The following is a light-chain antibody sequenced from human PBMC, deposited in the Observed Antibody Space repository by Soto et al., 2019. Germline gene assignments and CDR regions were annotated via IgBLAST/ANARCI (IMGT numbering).Light chain of an antibody. CDR2: AAS. CDR3: QQLNS. Sequence: DIQLTQSPSFLSASVGDRVTITCRASQGISNYVAWYQQKPGKAPKILIYAASTLQSGVPSRFSGSGSGTEFTLTISSLQPEDFATYYCQQLNSFGPGTKVDIK. CDR1: QGISNY. J-gene: IGKJ3*01. V-gene: IGKV1-9*01.